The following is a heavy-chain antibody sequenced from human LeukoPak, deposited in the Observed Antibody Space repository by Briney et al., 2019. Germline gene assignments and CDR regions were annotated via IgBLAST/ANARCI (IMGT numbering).Heavy chain of an antibody. J-gene: IGHJ4*02. D-gene: IGHD3-22*01. Sequence: PGGSLRLSCVASGFTFSTYAMNWVRQAPGKGLEWVSLISVSGGSTYYADSVKGRFTVSRDDSKNTLYLQMSSLRVEDTAVYYCAKDLDSTGYYLGGAYWGQGTLVTVSS. CDR3: AKDLDSTGYYLGGAY. V-gene: IGHV3-23*01. CDR1: GFTFSTYA. CDR2: ISVSGGST.